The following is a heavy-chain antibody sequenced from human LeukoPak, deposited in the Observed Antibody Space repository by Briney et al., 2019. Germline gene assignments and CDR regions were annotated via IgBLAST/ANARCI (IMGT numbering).Heavy chain of an antibody. CDR2: ISGSGGST. Sequence: PGGSLRLSCAASGFTFSSYAMHWVRQAPGKGLEWVSAISGSGGSTYYADSVKGRFTISRDNSKNTLYLQMNSLRAEDTAVYYCAKGVVPAAIENYYFDYWGQGTLVTVSS. V-gene: IGHV3-23*01. J-gene: IGHJ4*02. D-gene: IGHD2-2*02. CDR1: GFTFSSYA. CDR3: AKGVVPAAIENYYFDY.